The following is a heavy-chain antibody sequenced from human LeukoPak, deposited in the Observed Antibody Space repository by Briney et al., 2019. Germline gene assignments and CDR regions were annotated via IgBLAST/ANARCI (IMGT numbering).Heavy chain of an antibody. Sequence: SETLSLTCTVSGGSINNYYWSWIRQPAGKGLEWVGRIYTRGSTNYNPSLKSRVTMSVDTSKNQFSLKLSSVTAADTAVYYCARGRYCSADICSGGDAFDIWGQGTMVSVSS. CDR1: GGSINNYY. CDR2: IYTRGST. D-gene: IGHD2-15*01. V-gene: IGHV4-4*07. J-gene: IGHJ3*02. CDR3: ARGRYCSADICSGGDAFDI.